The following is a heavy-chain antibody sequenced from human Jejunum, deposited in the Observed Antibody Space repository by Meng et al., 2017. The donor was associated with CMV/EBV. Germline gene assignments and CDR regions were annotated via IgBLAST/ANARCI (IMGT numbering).Heavy chain of an antibody. CDR3: VRDRGDGSGSYYDY. J-gene: IGHJ4*02. D-gene: IGHD3-10*01. V-gene: IGHV4-39*07. CDR1: SFTNRIYY. Sequence: SFTNRIYYGGWIRQSPRKGLDWVASIHYTGGTYYNPSLKSRVTISVDTSKSQFSLELTSVTAADTAIYYCVRDRGDGSGSYYDYWGPGTVVTVSS. CDR2: IHYTGGT.